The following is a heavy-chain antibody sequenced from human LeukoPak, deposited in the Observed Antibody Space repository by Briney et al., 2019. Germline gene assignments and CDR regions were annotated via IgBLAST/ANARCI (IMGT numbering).Heavy chain of an antibody. CDR3: ARGRGSLTY. J-gene: IGHJ4*02. CDR1: GGSISLYH. D-gene: IGHD3-10*01. CDR2: FYDTRSP. Sequence: SETLSLTCTVSGGSISLYHWSWVRQPPGKGLEWIGYFYDTRSPKYNPSLERRVTISVDMSRNQFSLNLTSVTAADTAVYYCARGRGSLTYWGQGTLATVSS. V-gene: IGHV4-59*01.